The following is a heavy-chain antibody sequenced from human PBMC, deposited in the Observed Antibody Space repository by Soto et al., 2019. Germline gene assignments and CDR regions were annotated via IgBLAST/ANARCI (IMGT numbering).Heavy chain of an antibody. J-gene: IGHJ6*02. Sequence: SETLSLTCAVSGYSIASGYYWAWIRQSPGKGLEWIGSIYHAGSVYYNPSLNSRVAVSLDTSKNHFSLKLTSVTAADTAVYYCARTFDYYGMDGWGQGTTVTVCS. CDR3: ARTFDYYGMDG. CDR2: IYHAGSV. V-gene: IGHV4-38-2*01. CDR1: GYSIASGYY.